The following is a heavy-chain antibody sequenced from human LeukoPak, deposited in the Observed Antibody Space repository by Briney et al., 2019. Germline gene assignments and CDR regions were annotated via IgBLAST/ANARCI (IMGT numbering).Heavy chain of an antibody. CDR1: GFTFRSYG. J-gene: IGHJ4*02. CDR3: AREDCSGGFCSDY. D-gene: IGHD2-15*01. V-gene: IGHV3-33*01. Sequence: PGGSLRLPCLTSGFTFRSYGMHRVRQAPGKGLEWVAVIWYDGSNKYYADSVKGRFTVSRDDSKNTVYLQMNSLRAEDTAVYYCAREDCSGGFCSDYWGQGTLVTVSS. CDR2: IWYDGSNK.